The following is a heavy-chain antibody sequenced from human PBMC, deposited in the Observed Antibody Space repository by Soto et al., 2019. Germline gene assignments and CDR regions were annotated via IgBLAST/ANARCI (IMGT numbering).Heavy chain of an antibody. Sequence: PWGALLVACASSVFTFSIYAMHWVRQAPGKGLEWVAVISYDGSNKYYADSVKGRFTISRDNSKNTLYLQMNSLRAEDTAVYYCARAQFSSWPYFDYWGQGTMVTVSS. J-gene: IGHJ4*02. CDR2: ISYDGSNK. CDR1: VFTFSIYA. D-gene: IGHD6-13*01. V-gene: IGHV3-30-3*01. CDR3: ARAQFSSWPYFDY.